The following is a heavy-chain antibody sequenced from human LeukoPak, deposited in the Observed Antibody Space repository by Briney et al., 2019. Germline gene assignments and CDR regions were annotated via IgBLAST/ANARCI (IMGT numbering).Heavy chain of an antibody. Sequence: SETLSLTCTVSGGSISSSSYYWGWIRQPRGKGLEWIGSIYYSGSTYYNPSLKSRVTISVDTSKNQFSLKLSSVTAADTAVYYCARETSGYDYGYWGQGTLVTVSS. J-gene: IGHJ4*02. D-gene: IGHD5-12*01. V-gene: IGHV4-39*07. CDR3: ARETSGYDYGY. CDR1: GGSISSSSYY. CDR2: IYYSGST.